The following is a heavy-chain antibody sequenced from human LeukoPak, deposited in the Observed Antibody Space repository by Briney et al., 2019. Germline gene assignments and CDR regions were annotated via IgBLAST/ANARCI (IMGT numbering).Heavy chain of an antibody. J-gene: IGHJ4*02. CDR2: INPNSGGT. V-gene: IGHV1-2*02. Sequence: ASVRVSCKASGYTLTGNYMHWVGQAPGQGVEWMGWINPNSGGTNYAQTFQGRVTIKRDSAIRPANREVRRLRSEGTAGNNCARDLPGIAVASLDYWGQGTLVSVSS. CDR3: ARDLPGIAVASLDY. D-gene: IGHD6-19*01. CDR1: GYTLTGNY.